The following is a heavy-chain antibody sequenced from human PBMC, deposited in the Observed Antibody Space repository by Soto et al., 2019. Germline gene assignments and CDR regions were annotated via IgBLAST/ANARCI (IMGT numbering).Heavy chain of an antibody. Sequence: SQTLSLTCAISGDSVSSNTVAWNWIRQSPSRGLEWLGRTYYRSKWYDDYAESVKSRITINPDTSKNQFSLHLNSVTLEATAVIYRGRRLFGHQVHWSDSWGQGTLVTVSS. D-gene: IGHD3-16*01. CDR3: GRRLFGHQVHWSDS. V-gene: IGHV6-1*01. CDR2: TYYRSKWYD. J-gene: IGHJ5*01. CDR1: GDSVSSNTVA.